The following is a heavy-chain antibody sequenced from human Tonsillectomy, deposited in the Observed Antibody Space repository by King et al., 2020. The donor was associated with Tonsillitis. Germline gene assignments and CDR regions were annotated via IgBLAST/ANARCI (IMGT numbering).Heavy chain of an antibody. CDR1: GYTFTSYG. V-gene: IGHV1-18*01. J-gene: IGHJ4*02. CDR2: ISAYNGNT. CDR3: ARDPPYYYDSSGYYSGNY. D-gene: IGHD3-22*01. Sequence: VQLVQSGAEVKKPGASVKVSCKASGYTFTSYGISWVRQAPGQGLEWMGWISAYNGNTNYAQKLQGRVTMTTDSSTSTAYMELRSLRSDDTAVYYCARDPPYYYDSSGYYSGNYWGQGTLVTVSS.